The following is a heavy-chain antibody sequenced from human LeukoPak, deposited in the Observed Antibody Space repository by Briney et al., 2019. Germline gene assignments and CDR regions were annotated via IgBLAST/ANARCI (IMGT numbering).Heavy chain of an antibody. V-gene: IGHV3-23*01. D-gene: IGHD6-19*01. Sequence: GGSLRLSCAASGFTFNRYAMTWVRQATGKGLEWVSGISGSGDRTYYADSVKGRFTISRDKSKSTMYLQMNSLRAEDTAVYYCAKDKTVAGTLLDYWGQGTLVTVSS. CDR1: GFTFNRYA. J-gene: IGHJ4*02. CDR3: AKDKTVAGTLLDY. CDR2: ISGSGDRT.